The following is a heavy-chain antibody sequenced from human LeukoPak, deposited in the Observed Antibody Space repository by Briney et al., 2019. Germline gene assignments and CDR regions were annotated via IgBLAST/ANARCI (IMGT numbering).Heavy chain of an antibody. J-gene: IGHJ4*02. CDR1: GYTLTELS. D-gene: IGHD4-17*01. CDR3: ATGYDYGEYFDY. Sequence: ASVKVSCKVSGYTLTELSMHWVRQAPGKGLEWMGGFDPEDGETIYAQKFQGRVTMTEDTSTDTAYMELSSLRSEDTAVYYCATGYDYGEYFDYWGQGTLVTVSS. CDR2: FDPEDGET. V-gene: IGHV1-24*01.